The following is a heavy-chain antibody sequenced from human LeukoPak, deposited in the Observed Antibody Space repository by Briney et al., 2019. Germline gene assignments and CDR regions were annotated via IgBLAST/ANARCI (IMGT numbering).Heavy chain of an antibody. CDR2: IYYSGST. J-gene: IGHJ3*02. Sequence: TSETLSLTCTVSGGSISSYYWSWIRQPPGKGLEWIGYIYYSGSTNYNPSLKSRVTISVDTSKNQFSLKLSSVTAADTAVYYCARGGSSGYYFDAFDIWGQGTMVTVSS. V-gene: IGHV4-59*01. CDR3: ARGGSSGYYFDAFDI. D-gene: IGHD3-22*01. CDR1: GGSISSYY.